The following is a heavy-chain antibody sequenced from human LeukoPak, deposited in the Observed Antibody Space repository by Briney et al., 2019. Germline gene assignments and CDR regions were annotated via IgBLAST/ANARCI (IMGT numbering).Heavy chain of an antibody. D-gene: IGHD1-26*01. V-gene: IGHV1-18*01. Sequence: ASVKVSCKASGYTFTTYGISWVRQAPGQGLEWVGWISGYSGNTDYAQKFQDRVTMTTDTSTSAAYMELRSLSSDDTAVYYCARDYRGSYYFYWGQGTLVTVSS. J-gene: IGHJ4*02. CDR1: GYTFTTYG. CDR2: ISGYSGNT. CDR3: ARDYRGSYYFY.